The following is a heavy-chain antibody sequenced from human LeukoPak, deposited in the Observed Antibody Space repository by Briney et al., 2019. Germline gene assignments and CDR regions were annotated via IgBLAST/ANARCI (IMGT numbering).Heavy chain of an antibody. J-gene: IGHJ6*02. CDR3: ARASELNGGNYYYYGMDV. CDR2: ISYDGSNK. Sequence: PGGSLRLSCAASGFTFSSYAMHWVRQAPGKGLEWVAVISYDGSNKYYADSVKGRFTISRDNSKNTLYLQTNSLRAEDTAVYYCARASELNGGNYYYYGMDVWGQGTTVTVSS. V-gene: IGHV3-30*04. CDR1: GFTFSSYA. D-gene: IGHD3-16*01.